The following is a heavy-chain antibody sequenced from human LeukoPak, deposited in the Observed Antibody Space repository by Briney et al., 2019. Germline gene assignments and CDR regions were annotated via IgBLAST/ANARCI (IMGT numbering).Heavy chain of an antibody. CDR1: GLRFSNSW. CDR3: ARGNYDGAGY. J-gene: IGHJ4*02. D-gene: IGHD3-10*01. Sequence: PGGSLRLSCAASGLRFSNSWMNWVRPAPGKGLEWVASIKPDGSEKYYVDSVKGRFTISRDNAKNSLFLQMNSLRVEDTAVYYCARGNYDGAGYWGQGTLVIVSS. V-gene: IGHV3-7*01. CDR2: IKPDGSEK.